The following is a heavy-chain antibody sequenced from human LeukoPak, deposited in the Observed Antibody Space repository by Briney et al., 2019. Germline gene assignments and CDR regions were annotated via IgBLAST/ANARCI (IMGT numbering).Heavy chain of an antibody. CDR1: GGSISSSSYY. CDR2: IYTSGST. CDR3: AGRGMVRGVRTFDY. D-gene: IGHD3-10*01. J-gene: IGHJ4*02. Sequence: PSETLSLTCTVSGGSISSSSYYWGWIRQPPGKGLEWIGSIYTSGSTNYNPSLKSRVTISVDTSKNQFSLKLSSVTAADTAVYYCAGRGMVRGVRTFDYWGQGTLVTVSS. V-gene: IGHV4-39*07.